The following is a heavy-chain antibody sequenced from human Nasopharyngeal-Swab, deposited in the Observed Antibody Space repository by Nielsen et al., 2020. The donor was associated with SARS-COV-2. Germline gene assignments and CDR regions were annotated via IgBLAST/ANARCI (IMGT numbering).Heavy chain of an antibody. CDR2: ITGRGTLI. CDR1: GFTFSFYS. V-gene: IGHV3-21*01. Sequence: GGSLRLSCEASGFTFSFYSMNWVRQAPGKGLEWVSSITGRGTLIYYADSVKGRLTISRDNAKNSLYLQMDSLRVEDTAVYYCARDTWYSGSQYHYYYGMDVWGQGTTVTVSS. CDR3: ARDTWYSGSQYHYYYGMDV. D-gene: IGHD1-26*01. J-gene: IGHJ6*02.